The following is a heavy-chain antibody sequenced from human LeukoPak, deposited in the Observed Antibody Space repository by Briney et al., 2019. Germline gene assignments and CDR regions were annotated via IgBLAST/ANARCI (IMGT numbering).Heavy chain of an antibody. D-gene: IGHD6-19*01. Sequence: PGGSMRLSCAASGFTFDDYAMHWVRQAPGKCLGWVSGISWNSGSIGYADSVKGRFTISRDNAKNSLYLQMNSLRAEDMAVYYRAKSESSGLPIDAFDIWSQGTMITVSS. CDR1: GFTFDDYA. CDR3: AKSESSGLPIDAFDI. V-gene: IGHV3-9*03. J-gene: IGHJ3*02. CDR2: ISWNSGSI.